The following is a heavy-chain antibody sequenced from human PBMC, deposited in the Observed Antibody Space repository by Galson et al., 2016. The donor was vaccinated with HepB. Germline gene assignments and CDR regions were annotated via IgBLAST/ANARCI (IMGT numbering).Heavy chain of an antibody. V-gene: IGHV3-21*04. Sequence: SLRLSCAASGFTFGDYAMDWVRQAPGKGLEWVSSISSSSTFIYYEDSVKGRFTISRDNAKNSLYLQMNRLRAADTAVYYCTRGGQYSSASWDSWGQGTQVTVSS. CDR3: TRGGQYSSASWDS. D-gene: IGHD3-22*01. CDR1: GFTFGDYA. J-gene: IGHJ4*02. CDR2: ISSSSTFI.